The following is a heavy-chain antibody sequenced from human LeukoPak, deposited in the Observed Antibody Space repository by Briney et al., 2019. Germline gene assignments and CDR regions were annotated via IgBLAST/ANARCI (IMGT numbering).Heavy chain of an antibody. Sequence: SETLSLTCTVSGGSISSYYWSWIRQPPGKGLEWIGYIYHSGSTYYNPSLKSRVTISVDRSKNQFSLKLSSVTAADTAVYYCAREVEALTGTTHYFDYWGQGTLVTVSS. J-gene: IGHJ4*02. CDR1: GGSISSYY. V-gene: IGHV4-59*12. CDR3: AREVEALTGTTHYFDY. D-gene: IGHD1-7*01. CDR2: IYHSGST.